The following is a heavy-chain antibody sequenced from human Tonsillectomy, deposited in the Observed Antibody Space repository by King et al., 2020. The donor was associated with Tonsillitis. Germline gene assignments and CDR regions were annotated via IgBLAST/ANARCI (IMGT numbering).Heavy chain of an antibody. CDR2: IIPIFDTR. CDR3: ARGGMDRNWFDP. D-gene: IGHD2-2*03. J-gene: IGHJ5*02. CDR1: GGTFSSYA. V-gene: IGHV1-69*01. Sequence: GQLVQSGAEVKKPGSSVKVSCKASGGTFSSYAISWVRQAPGQGLEWMGGIIPIFDTRNYAQKFRDRVTISADESTSTVYMEMSSLKSEDAAVYYCARGGMDRNWFDPWGQGTLATVS.